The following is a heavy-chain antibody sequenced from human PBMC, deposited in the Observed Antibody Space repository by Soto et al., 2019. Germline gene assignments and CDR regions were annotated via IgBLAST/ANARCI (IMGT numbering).Heavy chain of an antibody. CDR1: GFTFNSYA. CDR2: ISGSGGLT. CDR3: AKGDGDYY. D-gene: IGHD4-17*01. V-gene: IGHV3-23*01. Sequence: EVQLLESGGGLVQPGGSLRLSCAASGFTFNSYAMSWVRQAPGKGLEWVSDISGSGGLTNYADSVKGRFTISRDNSKNTPYLQMTSMRADYTAVDYCAKGDGDYYWGQGTLVTVSS. J-gene: IGHJ4*02.